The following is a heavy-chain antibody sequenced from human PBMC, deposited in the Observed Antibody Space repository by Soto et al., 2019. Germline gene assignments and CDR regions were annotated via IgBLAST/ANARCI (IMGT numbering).Heavy chain of an antibody. CDR1: GYTFTSYY. Sequence: ASVKVSCKASGYTFTSYYMHWVRQAPGQGHEWMGIINPSGGSTSYAQKFQGRVTMTRDTSTSTVYMELSSLRSEDTAVYYCARRYDFWSGWGDYYYGMDVWGQGTTVTVSS. CDR3: ARRYDFWSGWGDYYYGMDV. D-gene: IGHD3-3*01. J-gene: IGHJ6*02. CDR2: INPSGGST. V-gene: IGHV1-46*01.